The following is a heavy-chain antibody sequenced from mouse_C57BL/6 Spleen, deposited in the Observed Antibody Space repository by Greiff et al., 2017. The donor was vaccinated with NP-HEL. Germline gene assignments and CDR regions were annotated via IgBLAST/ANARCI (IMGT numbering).Heavy chain of an antibody. CDR1: GYTFTSYW. CDR2: IDPSDSET. J-gene: IGHJ2*01. Sequence: MQLQQPGAELVRPGSSVKLSCKASGYTFTSYWMHWVKQRPIQGLEWIGNIDPSDSETHYNQKFKDKATLTVDKSSSTAYMQLSSLTSEDSAVYYCARYGSSWYFDYWGQGTTLTVSS. V-gene: IGHV1-52*01. D-gene: IGHD1-1*01. CDR3: ARYGSSWYFDY.